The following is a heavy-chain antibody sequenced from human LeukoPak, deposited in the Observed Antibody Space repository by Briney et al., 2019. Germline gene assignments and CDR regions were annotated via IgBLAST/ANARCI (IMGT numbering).Heavy chain of an antibody. CDR1: GGSITSYH. V-gene: IGHV4-59*01. J-gene: IGHJ4*02. CDR2: IYYSGGT. D-gene: IGHD5-24*01. Sequence: SETLSLTCTISGGSITSYHWSWIRQPPGKGLEWIGYIYYSGGTNYNPSLKSRVTISVDTSKNQFSLNLRSVTAADTAVYYCARGSRDGYNHFGYWGQGTLVTVSS. CDR3: ARGSRDGYNHFGY.